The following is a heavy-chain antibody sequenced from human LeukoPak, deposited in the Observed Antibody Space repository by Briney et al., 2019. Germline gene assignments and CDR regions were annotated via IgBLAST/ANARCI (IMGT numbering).Heavy chain of an antibody. D-gene: IGHD6-19*01. J-gene: IGHJ4*02. Sequence: PGGSLRVSCAASGFTFSSYEMNWVRQAPGKGLEGVSYISSSGSTIYYADSVKGRFTISRDNAKNSLYLQMNSLRAEDTAVYYCASTSGWYPIWGQGTLVTVSS. CDR2: ISSSGSTI. CDR1: GFTFSSYE. V-gene: IGHV3-48*03. CDR3: ASTSGWYPI.